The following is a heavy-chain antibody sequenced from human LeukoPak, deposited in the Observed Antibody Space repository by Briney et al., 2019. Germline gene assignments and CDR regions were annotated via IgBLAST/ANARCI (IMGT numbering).Heavy chain of an antibody. CDR2: IKQDGSQK. D-gene: IGHD6-19*01. CDR1: GFTFSSYA. J-gene: IGHJ4*02. Sequence: GGSLRLSCAASGFTFSSYAMSWVRQAPGKGLEWVANIKQDGSQKYYVDSVKGRFTISRGNAKSLLYLQMNSLRPEDTAVYYCARDWAGSAWLTRALEYWGQGILVTVSS. CDR3: ARDWAGSAWLTRALEY. V-gene: IGHV3-7*01.